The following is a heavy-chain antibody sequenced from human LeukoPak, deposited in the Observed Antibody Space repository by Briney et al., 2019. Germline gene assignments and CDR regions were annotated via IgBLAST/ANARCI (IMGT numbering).Heavy chain of an antibody. CDR3: ARGGPPVRKHCGGDCYPVDY. D-gene: IGHD2-21*02. CDR1: GYTFTGDH. J-gene: IGHJ4*02. CDR2: INPNSGGT. Sequence: ASVKVSCKTSGYTFTGDHLHWVRQAPGQGLEWMGWINPNSGGTNYAQKFRGRVTMTRDTSISTAYMELSRLRSDDTAVYYCARGGPPVRKHCGGDCYPVDYWGQGTLVTVSS. V-gene: IGHV1-2*02.